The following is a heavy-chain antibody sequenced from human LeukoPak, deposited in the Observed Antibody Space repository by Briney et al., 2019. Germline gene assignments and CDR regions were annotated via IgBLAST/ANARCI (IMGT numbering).Heavy chain of an antibody. CDR2: ISSSSSYI. CDR3: ARDFLRILQLSN. Sequence: GGSLRLSCAASGFTFSSYSVNWVRRAPGKGLEWVSSISSSSSYIYYADSVKGRFTISRDNAKNSLYLQMNSLRAEDTAVYYCARDFLRILQLSNWGQGTLVTVSS. D-gene: IGHD5-18*01. J-gene: IGHJ4*02. CDR1: GFTFSSYS. V-gene: IGHV3-21*01.